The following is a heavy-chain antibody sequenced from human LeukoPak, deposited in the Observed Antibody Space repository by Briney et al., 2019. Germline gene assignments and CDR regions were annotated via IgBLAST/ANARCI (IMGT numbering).Heavy chain of an antibody. CDR1: GFTVSNNY. CDR3: ARDSDSGYGPFAS. CDR2: IHSGGTT. J-gene: IGHJ4*02. Sequence: GGSLRLSCAATGFTVSNNYMSWVRQAPGRGLEWVSVIHSGGTTNYADSVQGRFTISRDNSKTTVYLHMNSLRAEDTAVYYCARDSDSGYGPFASWGQGTLVTVSS. V-gene: IGHV3-53*01. D-gene: IGHD5-12*01.